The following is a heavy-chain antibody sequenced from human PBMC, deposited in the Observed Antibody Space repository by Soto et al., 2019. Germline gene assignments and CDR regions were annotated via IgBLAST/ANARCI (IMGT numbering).Heavy chain of an antibody. V-gene: IGHV3-23*01. CDR3: AKDNGNYGSGTFSH. CDR1: GFTVTSYA. Sequence: PVGSLRLSCAASGFTVTSYAMSWVRQAPGKGLEWVSLVSGTGDSTHYANSVRGRFTISRDDSKATLYLQMSGLRAEDTAVYYCAKDNGNYGSGTFSHWGQGTLVTVSS. CDR2: VSGTGDST. D-gene: IGHD3-10*01. J-gene: IGHJ4*02.